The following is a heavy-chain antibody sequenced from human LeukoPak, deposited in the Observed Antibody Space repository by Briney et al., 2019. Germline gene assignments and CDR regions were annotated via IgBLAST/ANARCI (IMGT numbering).Heavy chain of an antibody. CDR2: ISYDGSNK. CDR3: ARDGMARGGSPNDAFDI. CDR1: GFTFSSYA. D-gene: IGHD2-15*01. J-gene: IGHJ3*02. Sequence: GRSLRLSCSASGFTFSSYAMHWVRQAPGRGLAWVAVISYDGSNKYYADSVKGRFTISRDNSKNTLYLQMNSLRAEDTAVYYCARDGMARGGSPNDAFDIWGQGTMVTVSS. V-gene: IGHV3-30*01.